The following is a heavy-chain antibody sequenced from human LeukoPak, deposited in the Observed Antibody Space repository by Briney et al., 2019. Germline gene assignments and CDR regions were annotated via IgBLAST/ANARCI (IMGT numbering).Heavy chain of an antibody. Sequence: SQTLSVTCAISGDSVLSNSAGWHWIRQSPSRGLEWLGRTYYRSKWYNDYAISVKSRVTISPDTSKNHFSLHLKSVTPEDTAVYYCVGDRSMAFDYWGQGTLVTVSS. V-gene: IGHV6-1*01. CDR3: VGDRSMAFDY. D-gene: IGHD5-24*01. J-gene: IGHJ4*02. CDR1: GDSVLSNSAG. CDR2: TYYRSKWYN.